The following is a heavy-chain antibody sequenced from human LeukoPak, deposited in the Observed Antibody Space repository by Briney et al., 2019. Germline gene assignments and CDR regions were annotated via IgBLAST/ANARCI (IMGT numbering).Heavy chain of an antibody. Sequence: PGGSLRLSCAASGFTFSSYDMHWVRQATGKGLEWASAIGTAGDTYYPGSVKGRFTISRENAKNSLYLQMNSLRAEDTAVYYCARDRSVVPAAIGYYYYYGMDVWGQGTTVTVSS. CDR2: IGTAGDT. CDR3: ARDRSVVPAAIGYYYYYGMDV. CDR1: GFTFSSYD. J-gene: IGHJ6*02. V-gene: IGHV3-13*01. D-gene: IGHD2-2*02.